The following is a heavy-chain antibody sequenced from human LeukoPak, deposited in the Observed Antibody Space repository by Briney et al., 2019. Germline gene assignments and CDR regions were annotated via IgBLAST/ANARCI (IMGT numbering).Heavy chain of an antibody. V-gene: IGHV1-2*02. Sequence: ASVKVSCKASGYRFTGYYMHWVRQAPGQGLERMGWVNPNSGGTIFAQKFQGRVTMTRDPSISTAYMGLRSLRSDDTAVYLCARGVAFSDYWGQGTLVTVSS. D-gene: IGHD5-12*01. J-gene: IGHJ4*02. CDR1: GYRFTGYY. CDR3: ARGVAFSDY. CDR2: VNPNSGGT.